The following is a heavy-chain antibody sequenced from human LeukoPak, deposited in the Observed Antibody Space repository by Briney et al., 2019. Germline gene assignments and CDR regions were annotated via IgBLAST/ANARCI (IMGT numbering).Heavy chain of an antibody. Sequence: GGSLRLSRAASGFTFSSYAMHWVRQAPGTGLEWVAVISYDGSNKYYADSVRGRFTISRDNSKNTLYLQMNSLRAEDTAVYYCARDTDRGYGMDVWGQGTTATVSS. CDR2: ISYDGSNK. CDR1: GFTFSSYA. J-gene: IGHJ6*02. CDR3: ARDTDRGYGMDV. D-gene: IGHD4-11*01. V-gene: IGHV3-30-3*01.